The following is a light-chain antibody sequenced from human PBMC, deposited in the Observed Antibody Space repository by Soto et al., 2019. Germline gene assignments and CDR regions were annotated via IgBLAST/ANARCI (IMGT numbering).Light chain of an antibody. Sequence: DIVRAQSPLSLPVTPGEPASISCRSSQSLLHSNGYNYLDWYLQKPGQSPQLLIYLGSNRSSGVPDRFSGSGSGTDFTLKISRVEAEDVRVYYCMQALQTPFTFGPGTKVDIK. J-gene: IGKJ3*01. CDR2: LGS. CDR3: MQALQTPFT. V-gene: IGKV2-28*01. CDR1: QSLLHSNGYNY.